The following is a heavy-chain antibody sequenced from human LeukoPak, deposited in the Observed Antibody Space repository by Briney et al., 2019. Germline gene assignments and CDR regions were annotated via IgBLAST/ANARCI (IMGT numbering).Heavy chain of an antibody. CDR2: INSDGSRT. CDR1: GFTFSSYW. CDR3: ARNRYYYDSSGYSH. Sequence: GGSLRLSCAASGFTFSSYWMHWVRHAPGKGLVWVSRINSDGSRTTYADSVKGRFTISIDNAKNTPYLQMNSLRAEDTAVYYCARNRYYYDSSGYSHWGQGTLVTVSS. J-gene: IGHJ4*02. V-gene: IGHV3-74*01. D-gene: IGHD3-22*01.